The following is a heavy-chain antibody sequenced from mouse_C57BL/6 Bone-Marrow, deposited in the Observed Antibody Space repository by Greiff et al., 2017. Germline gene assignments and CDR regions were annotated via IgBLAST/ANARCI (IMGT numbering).Heavy chain of an antibody. J-gene: IGHJ1*03. D-gene: IGHD2-5*01. CDR1: GFTFSDYY. Sequence: DVKLVESEGGLVQPGSSMKLSCTASGFTFSDYYMAWVRQVPEKGLEWVANINYDGSSTYYLDSLKSRFIISRDNATNILYLQMSSLKSEDTATYYCAREDSNLSYWYFDVWGTGTTVTVSS. CDR3: AREDSNLSYWYFDV. CDR2: INYDGSST. V-gene: IGHV5-16*01.